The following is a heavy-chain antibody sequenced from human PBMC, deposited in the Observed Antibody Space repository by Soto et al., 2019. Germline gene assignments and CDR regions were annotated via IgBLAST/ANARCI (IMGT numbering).Heavy chain of an antibody. V-gene: IGHV5-51*01. CDR1: GYNFTTFW. Sequence: PGESLKISCKGSGYNFTTFWIGWVRPMPGKGLEWMGIIYPGDSGTKYSPDFEGQVTISADRSTNTAYLQWRSLRASDTAMYYCARLGFPGAIYFDSWGLGTLVTVSS. CDR2: IYPGDSGT. J-gene: IGHJ4*02. CDR3: ARLGFPGAIYFDS.